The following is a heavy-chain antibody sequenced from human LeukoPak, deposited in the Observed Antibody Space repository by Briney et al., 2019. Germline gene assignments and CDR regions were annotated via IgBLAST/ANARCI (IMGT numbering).Heavy chain of an antibody. V-gene: IGHV3-49*04. CDR1: GFTFGDYA. CDR2: IRSKAYGGTT. J-gene: IGHJ6*03. CDR3: TVVPAAIMGCYYYYMDV. Sequence: GGSLRLSCTASGFTFGDYAMSWVRQAPGKGLEWVGFIRSKAYGGTTEYAASVKGRFTISRDDSKSIAYLQMNSLKTEDTAVYYCTVVPAAIMGCYYYYMDVWGKGTTVTVSS. D-gene: IGHD2-2*02.